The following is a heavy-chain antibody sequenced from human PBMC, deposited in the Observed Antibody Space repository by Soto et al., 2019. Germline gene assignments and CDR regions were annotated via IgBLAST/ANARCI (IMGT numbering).Heavy chain of an antibody. V-gene: IGHV3-23*01. D-gene: IGHD3-10*01. CDR1: GLTFGSRA. J-gene: IGHJ4*02. CDR3: VSGPKDPYPGSRIFEF. Sequence: GGSLRLSCVASGLTFGSRAMSWVRQSPGEGLEWVSTITDTGGDAKYADSVRGRFAISRDNSKNTLYLQMSALRAEDSAIYFCVSGPKDPYPGSRIFEFWGRGTLVTVSS. CDR2: ITDTGGDA.